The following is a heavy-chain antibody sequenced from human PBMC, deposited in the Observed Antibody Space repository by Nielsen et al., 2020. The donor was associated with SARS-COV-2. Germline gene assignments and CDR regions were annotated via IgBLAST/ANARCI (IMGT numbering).Heavy chain of an antibody. J-gene: IGHJ6*02. D-gene: IGHD3/OR15-3a*01. CDR2: INPSGGST. V-gene: IGHV1-46*01. Sequence: ASVKVSCKASGYTFTDYYIHWVRQAPGQRLEWMGIINPSGGSTNYAQKFQGRVTMTSDTATSTVYMELSSLRSDDTAVYYCARARATIFGLVMSYGMDVWGQGTTVAVSS. CDR3: ARARATIFGLVMSYGMDV. CDR1: GYTFTDYY.